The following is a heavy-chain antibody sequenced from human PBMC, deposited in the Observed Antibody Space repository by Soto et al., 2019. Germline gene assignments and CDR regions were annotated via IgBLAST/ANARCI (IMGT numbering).Heavy chain of an antibody. Sequence: QVQLQESGPGLVKPSLTLSLSCTVSGGSVSGGDYYWSWIRQPPGKGLEWIGYIYYSGSTYYNPSLKSRVTISVDTSKNQFSLKVSSVTAADTTVYYCARGNTPLYYSGQGTLVTVSS. CDR1: GGSVSGGDYY. V-gene: IGHV4-30-4*01. D-gene: IGHD2-15*01. CDR3: ARGNTPLYY. CDR2: IYYSGST. J-gene: IGHJ4*02.